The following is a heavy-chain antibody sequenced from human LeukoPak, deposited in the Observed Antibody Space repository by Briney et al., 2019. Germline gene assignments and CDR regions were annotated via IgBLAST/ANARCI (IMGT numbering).Heavy chain of an antibody. CDR3: ARESWYYYGSGTYYYYMDV. CDR2: ISYDGSNK. CDR1: GFTFSSYA. V-gene: IGHV3-30*01. Sequence: GRSLRLSCAASGFTFSSYAMHWVRQAPGKGPEWVAVISYDGSNKYYADSVKGRFTISRDNSKNTLYLQMNSLRAEDTAVYYCARESWYYYGSGTYYYYMDVWGKGTTVTVSS. J-gene: IGHJ6*03. D-gene: IGHD3-10*01.